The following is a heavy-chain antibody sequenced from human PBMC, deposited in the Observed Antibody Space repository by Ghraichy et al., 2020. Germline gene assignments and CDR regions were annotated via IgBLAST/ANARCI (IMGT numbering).Heavy chain of an antibody. J-gene: IGHJ2*01. D-gene: IGHD2-21*02. V-gene: IGHV3-48*02. CDR2: ISSGSSAI. Sequence: GSLRLSCEASGFTLSSYGMNWVRQAPGKGLEWVSFISSGSSAIYYADSVKGRFTISRDNAKNSLYLQMNSLRDEDTALYYCARVGLAYCGGDCYWYFDLWGRGTLVTVSS. CDR1: GFTLSSYG. CDR3: ARVGLAYCGGDCYWYFDL.